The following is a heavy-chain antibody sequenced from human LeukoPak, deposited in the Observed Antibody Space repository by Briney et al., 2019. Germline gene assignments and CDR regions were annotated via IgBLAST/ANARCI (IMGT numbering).Heavy chain of an antibody. CDR1: GFTVSGTY. J-gene: IGHJ4*02. V-gene: IGHV3-7*01. Sequence: GGSLRLSCAASGFTVSGTYMSWVRQAPGKGLEWVANIKQDGSEKYYVDSVRGRFTISRDNAKNSLYLQMNSLRAEDTAVYYCASGSGWVFDYWGQGTLVTVSS. D-gene: IGHD6-19*01. CDR2: IKQDGSEK. CDR3: ASGSGWVFDY.